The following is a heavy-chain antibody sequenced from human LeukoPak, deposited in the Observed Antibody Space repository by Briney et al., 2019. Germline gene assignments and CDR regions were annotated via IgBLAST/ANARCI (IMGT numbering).Heavy chain of an antibody. CDR3: AKLGYDSSGSPRLVDH. V-gene: IGHV3-30*18. D-gene: IGHD3-22*01. J-gene: IGHJ4*02. CDR2: NSYDGSKT. Sequence: GGSLRLSCAASGXTFMNYAMHWVRQAPGKGLEWVSFNSYDGSKTYYAVSVKGRFTISRDNSKNTLDLQMNSLRPEDTAVYYCAKLGYDSSGSPRLVDHWGQGTLVTVSS. CDR1: GXTFMNYA.